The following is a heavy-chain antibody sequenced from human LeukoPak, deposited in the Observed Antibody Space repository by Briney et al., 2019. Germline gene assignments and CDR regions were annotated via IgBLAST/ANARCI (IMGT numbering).Heavy chain of an antibody. J-gene: IGHJ4*02. CDR2: ISGSGAKT. D-gene: IGHD4-17*01. CDR1: GFTFSSYA. V-gene: IGHV3-23*01. Sequence: PGGSLRLSCAASGFTFSSYAMSWVRQAPGKGLEWVSAISGSGAKTFYADSVKGRFTISRDNSKNTLYLQMNSLRAEDTAVYYCAKDHGDYSFDYWGQGTLVTVSS. CDR3: AKDHGDYSFDY.